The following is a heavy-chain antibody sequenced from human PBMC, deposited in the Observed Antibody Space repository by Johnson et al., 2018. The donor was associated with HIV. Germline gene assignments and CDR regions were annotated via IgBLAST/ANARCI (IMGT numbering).Heavy chain of an antibody. D-gene: IGHD6-19*01. V-gene: IGHV3-23*01. CDR2: ISGSGGST. Sequence: MKWVRQTPGMGLEWVSAISGSGGSTYYAESLKGRISISRDNSMNSLFLQMNSLGAEDTAVYYCAKLGLLAVADDAFDIWGQGTMVTVSS. J-gene: IGHJ3*02. CDR3: AKLGLLAVADDAFDI.